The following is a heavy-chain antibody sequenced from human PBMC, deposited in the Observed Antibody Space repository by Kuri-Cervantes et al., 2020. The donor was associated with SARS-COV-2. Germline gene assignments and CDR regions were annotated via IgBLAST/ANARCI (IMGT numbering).Heavy chain of an antibody. Sequence: GESLKIPCAASGFTVSSNYMSWVRQAPGKGLEWVAVISYDGSNKYYADSVKGRFTISRDNSKNTLYLQMNSLRAEDTAVYYCARDLRQQLAYGMDVWGQGTTVTGSS. CDR1: GFTVSSNY. CDR2: ISYDGSNK. CDR3: ARDLRQQLAYGMDV. J-gene: IGHJ6*02. V-gene: IGHV3-30*03. D-gene: IGHD6-13*01.